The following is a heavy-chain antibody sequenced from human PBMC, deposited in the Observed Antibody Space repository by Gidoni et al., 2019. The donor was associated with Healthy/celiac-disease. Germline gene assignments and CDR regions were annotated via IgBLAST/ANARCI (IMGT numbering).Heavy chain of an antibody. CDR1: GFTFSSYS. D-gene: IGHD2-2*01. CDR2: ISSSSSYI. CDR3: ARDLLSCSSTSCSADYGMDV. J-gene: IGHJ6*02. V-gene: IGHV3-21*01. Sequence: EVQLVESGGGLVKPGGSLRLSCAASGFTFSSYSMNWVRQAPGKGLEWVSSISSSSSYIYYADSVKGRFTISRDNAKNSLYLQMNSLRAEDTAVYYCARDLLSCSSTSCSADYGMDVWGQGTTVTVSS.